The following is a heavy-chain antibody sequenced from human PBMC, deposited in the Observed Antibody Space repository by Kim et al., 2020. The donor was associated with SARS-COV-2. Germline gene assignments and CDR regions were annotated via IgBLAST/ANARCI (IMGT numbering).Heavy chain of an antibody. D-gene: IGHD3-22*01. V-gene: IGHV1-58*01. J-gene: IGHJ4*02. CDR3: AALYDSSGYFPSY. Sequence: YAQKFQERVTITREMSTSTAYMELSSLRSEDTAVYYCAALYDSSGYFPSYWGQGTLVTVSS.